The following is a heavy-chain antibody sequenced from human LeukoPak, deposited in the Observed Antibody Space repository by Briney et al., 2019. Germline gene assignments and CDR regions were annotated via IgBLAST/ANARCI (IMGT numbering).Heavy chain of an antibody. J-gene: IGHJ5*02. CDR3: ARAYGSGTLDWFDP. CDR2: ISSSSSYI. D-gene: IGHD3-10*01. Sequence: KSGGSLGLSCAASGFTFSSYSMNWVRQAPGKGLEWVSSISSSSSYIYYADSVKGRFTISRDNAKNSLYLQMNSLRAEDTAVYYCARAYGSGTLDWFDPWGQGTLVTVSS. CDR1: GFTFSSYS. V-gene: IGHV3-21*01.